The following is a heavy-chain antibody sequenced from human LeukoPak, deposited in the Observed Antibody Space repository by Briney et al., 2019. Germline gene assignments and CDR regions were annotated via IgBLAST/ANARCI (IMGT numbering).Heavy chain of an antibody. CDR3: ARVLEVNDKYFDS. V-gene: IGHV4-4*07. J-gene: IGHJ5*01. Sequence: SETLSLACNVSGDGFSLYYWSWIRQPAGKGLEWIGRVHPSGGANYNYSLRSRVTLSVDSSKNQVFLRLTSVTVADTAVYYCARVLEVNDKYFDSWGQGTPVTVSS. CDR2: VHPSGGA. CDR1: GDGFSLYY. D-gene: IGHD1-1*01.